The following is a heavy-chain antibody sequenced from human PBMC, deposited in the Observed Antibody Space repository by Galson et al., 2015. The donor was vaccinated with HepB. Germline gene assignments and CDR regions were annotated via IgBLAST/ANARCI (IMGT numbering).Heavy chain of an antibody. V-gene: IGHV3-21*01. CDR3: ASLDALLAGTSFDY. D-gene: IGHD6-19*01. Sequence: SLRLSCAASGFTFSAYSMNWVRQAPGKGLEWVSSISSSSANKFYADSVKGRFTISRDNAKNSLYLQMNSLRAEDTAIYYCASLDALLAGTSFDYWGQGTLVTVSS. J-gene: IGHJ4*02. CDR2: ISSSSANK. CDR1: GFTFSAYS.